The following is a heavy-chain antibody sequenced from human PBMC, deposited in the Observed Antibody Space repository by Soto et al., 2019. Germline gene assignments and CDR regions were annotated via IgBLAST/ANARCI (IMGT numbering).Heavy chain of an antibody. CDR1: GASLSDNY. D-gene: IGHD6-13*01. V-gene: IGHV4-34*01. J-gene: IGHJ4*02. Sequence: SETLSLTCAVYGASLSDNYCNWLRQPPGKGLEWIGEINHSGNTNYNPSLRSRVTMSVDTSKNQFSLKLTSVTAADTAVYYCARQSTGYSVEVDYWGQGTLVTVSS. CDR3: ARQSTGYSVEVDY. CDR2: INHSGNT.